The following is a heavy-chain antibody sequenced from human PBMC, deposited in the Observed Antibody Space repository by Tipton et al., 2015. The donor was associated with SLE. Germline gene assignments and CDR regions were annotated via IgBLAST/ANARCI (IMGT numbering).Heavy chain of an antibody. CDR3: AKDGLAARLSY. J-gene: IGHJ4*02. V-gene: IGHV3-23*01. Sequence: SLRLSCAASGFTFSSYAMSWVSQAPGKGLKWVSGISGSGNTTYYADSVKGRFTISRDNSENTLYLQMNSLRAEDTAVYYCAKDGLAARLSYWGQGTLVTVAS. CDR1: GFTFSSYA. D-gene: IGHD6-6*01. CDR2: ISGSGNTT.